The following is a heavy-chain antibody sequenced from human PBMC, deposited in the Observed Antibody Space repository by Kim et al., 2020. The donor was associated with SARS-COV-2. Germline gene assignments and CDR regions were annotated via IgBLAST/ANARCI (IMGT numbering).Heavy chain of an antibody. CDR2: ST. J-gene: IGHJ5*02. V-gene: IGHV3-43*01. CDR3: EKDKWGWFDP. D-gene: IGHD1-26*01. Sequence: STYNADSVKGRFTISRDNSKNSLYLQMNSLRTEDTALYYSEKDKWGWFDPWGQGTLVTVSS.